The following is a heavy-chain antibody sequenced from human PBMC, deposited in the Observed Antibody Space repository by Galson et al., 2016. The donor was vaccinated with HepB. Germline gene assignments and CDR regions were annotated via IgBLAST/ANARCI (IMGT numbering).Heavy chain of an antibody. Sequence: SLRLSCAVSGFTFSDYEMNWVRQAPGRGLEWVSYISRSGRTVYYADSVEGRVTISRDNAQNSLYLQMNSLRAEDTAVYYCARGVPGYSYVTFYFDDWGQGTLVTVSS. CDR3: ARGVPGYSYVTFYFDD. CDR2: ISRSGRTV. CDR1: GFTFSDYE. J-gene: IGHJ4*02. D-gene: IGHD5-18*01. V-gene: IGHV3-48*03.